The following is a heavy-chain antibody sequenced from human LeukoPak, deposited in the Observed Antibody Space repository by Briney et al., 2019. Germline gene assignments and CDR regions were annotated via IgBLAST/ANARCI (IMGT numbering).Heavy chain of an antibody. CDR2: INHSGST. Sequence: SETLSLTCAVYGGSFSGYYWSWIRQLPGKGLEWIGEINHSGSTNYNPSLKSRVTISVDTSKNQFSLKLSSVTAADTAVYYCARVGYFDWLLDYWGQGTLVTVSS. D-gene: IGHD3-9*01. J-gene: IGHJ4*02. V-gene: IGHV4-34*01. CDR3: ARVGYFDWLLDY. CDR1: GGSFSGYY.